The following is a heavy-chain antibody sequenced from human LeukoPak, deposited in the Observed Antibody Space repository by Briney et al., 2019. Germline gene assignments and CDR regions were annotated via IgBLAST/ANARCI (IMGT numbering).Heavy chain of an antibody. Sequence: GGSLRLSCAASGITFSSYSMNWVRQAPGKGLEWVSSISSSSSYIYYADSVKGRFTISRDNAKNSLYLQMNSLRAEDTAVYYCARGPFVVYRPYFDYWGQGTLVTVSS. CDR1: GITFSSYS. CDR3: ARGPFVVYRPYFDY. V-gene: IGHV3-21*01. J-gene: IGHJ4*02. CDR2: ISSSSSYI. D-gene: IGHD2-2*02.